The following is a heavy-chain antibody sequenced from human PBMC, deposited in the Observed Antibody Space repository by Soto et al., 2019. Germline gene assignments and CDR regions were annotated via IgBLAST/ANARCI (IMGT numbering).Heavy chain of an antibody. J-gene: IGHJ4*02. CDR3: GKCAWGEIFGLELARVY. V-gene: IGHV3-23*01. CDR1: GFIFTDYA. Sequence: GGSLRLSCVASGFIFTDYAMSWVRQGPGKGLEWVAGISFSGDNTNYADSVKGRFITSRDNSKNTLYLLMNRLRAEDIGIYYWGKCAWGEIFGLELARVYWGREILVTVP. CDR2: ISFSGDNT. D-gene: IGHD3-3*01.